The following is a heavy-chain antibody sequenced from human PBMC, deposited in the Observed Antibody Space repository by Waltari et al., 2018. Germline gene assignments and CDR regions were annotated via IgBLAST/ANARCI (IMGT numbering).Heavy chain of an antibody. D-gene: IGHD3-10*01. CDR2: IYYCGRN. Sequence: QVQLQESGPGLVKPSETLSLTCTVSGGSISSYYWSWIRQHPGKGLEWIGYIYYCGRNNYNPALRRRVTISVNTSKNQFTLKLSSVTAADTAVYYCAGGGEVYGSGRKYMDVWGKGTTVTVSS. CDR1: GGSISSYY. J-gene: IGHJ6*03. V-gene: IGHV4-59*01. CDR3: AGGGEVYGSGRKYMDV.